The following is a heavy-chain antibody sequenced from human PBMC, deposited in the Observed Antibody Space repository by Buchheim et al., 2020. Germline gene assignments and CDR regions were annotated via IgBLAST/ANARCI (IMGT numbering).Heavy chain of an antibody. J-gene: IGHJ6*02. V-gene: IGHV3-30-3*01. CDR2: ISYDGSNK. CDR1: GFTFSSYA. CDR3: ARSYYDILTGYYTFYYYGMDV. D-gene: IGHD3-9*01. Sequence: QVQLVESGGGVVQPGRSLRLSCAASGFTFSSYAKHWVRQAPGKGLEWVAVISYDGSNKYYADSVKGRFTISRDNSKNTLHLQMNSLRAEDTAVYYCARSYYDILTGYYTFYYYGMDVWGQGTT.